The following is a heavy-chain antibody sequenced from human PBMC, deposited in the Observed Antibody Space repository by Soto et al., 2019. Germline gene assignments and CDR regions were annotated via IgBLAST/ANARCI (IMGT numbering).Heavy chain of an antibody. V-gene: IGHV1-69*01. CDR3: ARSGSSTSCYGYYGMDV. D-gene: IGHD2-2*01. Sequence: QVQLVQSGAEVKKPGSSVKVSCKASGGTFSSYAISWVRQAPGQGLEWMGGIIPIFGTANYAQKFQGRVTITADESTSTAYRELSSLRSEDTAVYYCARSGSSTSCYGYYGMDVWGQGTTVTVSS. CDR2: IIPIFGTA. J-gene: IGHJ6*02. CDR1: GGTFSSYA.